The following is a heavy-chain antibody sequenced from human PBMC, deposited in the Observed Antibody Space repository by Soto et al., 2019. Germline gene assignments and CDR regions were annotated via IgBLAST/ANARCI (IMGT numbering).Heavy chain of an antibody. CDR2: ITSNGDST. CDR3: AKDSRSYIASPFYFDS. CDR1: GFDFNKYA. J-gene: IGHJ4*02. Sequence: GGSLRLSCAAFGFDFNKYAMTWVRQAPGKGLQWVSSITSNGDSTYYADSVKGRFTTYRDTSKNTLYLQMNSLRADYTAVFYCAKDSRSYIASPFYFDSWGQGTLVTVSS. V-gene: IGHV3-23*01. D-gene: IGHD2-2*02.